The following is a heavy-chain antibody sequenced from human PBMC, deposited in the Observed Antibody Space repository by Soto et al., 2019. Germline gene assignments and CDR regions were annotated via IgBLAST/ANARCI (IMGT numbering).Heavy chain of an antibody. CDR1: GFTFSHYT. V-gene: IGHV3-23*01. D-gene: IGHD2-21*02. J-gene: IGHJ4*02. CDR3: TTRMTAHFDY. Sequence: GGSLRLSCVASGFTFSHYTLNWVRRAPGKGLEWVSTISDRPTGHTHYAESVRGRFTISRVDSRDTVFLQMDSLRAEDTAVYYCTTRMTAHFDYWGQGVLVTVSS. CDR2: ISDRPTGHT.